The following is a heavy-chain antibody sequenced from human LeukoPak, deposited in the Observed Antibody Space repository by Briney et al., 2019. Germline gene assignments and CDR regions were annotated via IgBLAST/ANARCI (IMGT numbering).Heavy chain of an antibody. Sequence: SETLSLTCTVSGYSISSGYYWGWIRQPPGKGLEWIGRIYLSGSTYYNPSLKSRVTISVDTSKNQFSLKLSSVTAADTAVYYCARATMITFGGVIPEHGYYFDYWGQGTLVTVSS. CDR1: GYSISSGYY. CDR3: ARATMITFGGVIPEHGYYFDY. CDR2: IYLSGST. V-gene: IGHV4-38-2*02. J-gene: IGHJ4*02. D-gene: IGHD3-16*01.